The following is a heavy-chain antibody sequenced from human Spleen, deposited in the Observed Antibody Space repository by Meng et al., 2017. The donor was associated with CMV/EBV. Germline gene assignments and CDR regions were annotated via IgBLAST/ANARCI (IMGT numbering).Heavy chain of an antibody. CDR2: INPNSGDT. CDR1: GYTCTGYF. Sequence: SCMTPGYTCTGYFMHWGRQAPGQGLEWMGWINPNSGDTEYAQKFQGRVTMTRDTSLSTAYMDLSRLRSDDTALYYCAASYSNYVFNYWGQGTLVTVSS. D-gene: IGHD4/OR15-4a*01. CDR3: AASYSNYVFNY. J-gene: IGHJ4*02. V-gene: IGHV1-2*02.